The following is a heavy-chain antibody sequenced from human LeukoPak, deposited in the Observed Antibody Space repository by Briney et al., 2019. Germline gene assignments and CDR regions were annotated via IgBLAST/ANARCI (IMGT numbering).Heavy chain of an antibody. CDR2: IYYSGST. J-gene: IGHJ4*02. CDR3: AREGYARGWYFDY. Sequence: SETLSLTCTVSGGSISSHYWNWIRQPPGKGLEWIGYIYYSGSTNYNPSLKSRVTISLDTSKSQFSLKLSSVTAADTAVYYCAREGYARGWYFDYWGQGTLVTVSS. V-gene: IGHV4-59*11. D-gene: IGHD5-12*01. CDR1: GGSISSHY.